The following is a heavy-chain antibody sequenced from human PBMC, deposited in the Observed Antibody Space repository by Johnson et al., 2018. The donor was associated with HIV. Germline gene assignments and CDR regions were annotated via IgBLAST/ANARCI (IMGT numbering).Heavy chain of an antibody. CDR1: GFTFSSYD. V-gene: IGHV3-74*02. D-gene: IGHD6-13*01. CDR2: INSDGSST. CDR3: ARVGSSWGRYAFDI. J-gene: IGHJ3*02. Sequence: EQLVESGGGVVQPGRSLRLSCAASGFTFSSYDMHWVRQATGKGLEWVSRINSDGSSTRYADSVKGRFTISRDNAKNTLYLQMNSLRAEDTAVYYCARVGSSWGRYAFDIWGQGTMVTVSS.